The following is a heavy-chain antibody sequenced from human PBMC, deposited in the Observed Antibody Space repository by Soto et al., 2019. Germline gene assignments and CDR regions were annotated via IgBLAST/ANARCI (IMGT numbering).Heavy chain of an antibody. Sequence: PSETLSLTCAVSGYSISSSNWWGWIRQPPGKGLEWIGYIYYSGSTYYNPSLKSRVTISVDTSKNQFSLKLSSVTAADTAVYYCARVMRSGYAFDIWGQGTMVTVSS. CDR3: ARVMRSGYAFDI. CDR2: IYYSGST. J-gene: IGHJ3*02. V-gene: IGHV4-28*03. CDR1: GYSISSSNW. D-gene: IGHD5-12*01.